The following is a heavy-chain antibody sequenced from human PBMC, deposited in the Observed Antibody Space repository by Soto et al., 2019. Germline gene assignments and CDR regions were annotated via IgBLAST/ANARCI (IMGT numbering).Heavy chain of an antibody. V-gene: IGHV1-8*02. CDR1: GYTFTGYY. CDR3: ARGWFGLIHQGAFDI. Sequence: ASVKVSCKASGYTFTGYYMHWVRQAPGQGLEWMGWINPNSGNTGYAQKFQGRVTMTRNTSISTAYMELSSLRSEDTAVYYCARGWFGLIHQGAFDIWGQGTMVTVSS. D-gene: IGHD3-10*01. J-gene: IGHJ3*02. CDR2: INPNSGNT.